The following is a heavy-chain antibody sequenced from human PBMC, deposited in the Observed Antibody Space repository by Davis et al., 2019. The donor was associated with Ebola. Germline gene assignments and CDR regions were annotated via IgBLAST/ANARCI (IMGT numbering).Heavy chain of an antibody. J-gene: IGHJ4*02. Sequence: AESLKISCKGSGYSFTTYWIAWVRQMPGKRLEWMGIIYPGDSDTRYSPSFQGQVTISADKSTSTAYLQWSSLEASDTAIYYCARHSSVATREGSDYWGQGTLVTVSS. CDR1: GYSFTTYW. CDR2: IYPGDSDT. V-gene: IGHV5-51*01. CDR3: ARHSSVATREGSDY. D-gene: IGHD6-6*01.